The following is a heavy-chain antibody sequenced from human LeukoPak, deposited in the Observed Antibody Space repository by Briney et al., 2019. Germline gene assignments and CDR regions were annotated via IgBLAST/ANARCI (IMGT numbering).Heavy chain of an antibody. D-gene: IGHD4/OR15-4a*01. Sequence: PGGSLRLSCAASGFTFDDYAMHWVRQAPGKGLEWVSGISWNSGTIGYADSVRGRFTISRDNAKNSLYLQMNSLRAEDMALYYCAKDRLWQFDAFDVWGQGTMVTVSS. V-gene: IGHV3-9*03. CDR2: ISWNSGTI. J-gene: IGHJ3*01. CDR3: AKDRLWQFDAFDV. CDR1: GFTFDDYA.